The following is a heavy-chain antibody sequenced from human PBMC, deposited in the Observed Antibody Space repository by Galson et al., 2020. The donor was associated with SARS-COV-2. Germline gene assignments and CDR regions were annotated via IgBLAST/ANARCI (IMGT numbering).Heavy chain of an antibody. J-gene: IGHJ4*02. CDR1: GDSITRSASS. CDR3: ARHKTDYNDGWSGFDF. CDR2: IYFLGTT. Sequence: SETLSLTCSVSGDSITRSASSWGWLRPPPGNTLAWIGSIYFLGTTSFSPSLKSRVTISVDTSKNQFSLKLSSVTAADTALSYCARHKTDYNDGWSGFDFWGQGNVVTVSS. D-gene: IGHD6-19*01. V-gene: IGHV4-39*01.